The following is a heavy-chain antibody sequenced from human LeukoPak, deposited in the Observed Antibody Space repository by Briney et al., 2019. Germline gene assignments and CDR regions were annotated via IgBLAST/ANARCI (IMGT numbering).Heavy chain of an antibody. J-gene: IGHJ6*03. CDR1: GFTSSSYE. D-gene: IGHD3-22*01. CDR2: IKQEGSEK. V-gene: IGHV3-7*01. Sequence: GGSLRLSCAASGFTSSSYEMNWVRQAPGKGLEWVANIKQEGSEKYYVDSVKGRFTISRDNAKNSLYLQMNSLRAEDTAVYFCARDPYSGNYGSYYYYYYMDVWGKGTTVTVSS. CDR3: ARDPYSGNYGSYYYYYYMDV.